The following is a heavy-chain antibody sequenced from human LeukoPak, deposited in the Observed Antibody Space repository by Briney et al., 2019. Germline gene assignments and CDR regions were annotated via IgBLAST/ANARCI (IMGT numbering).Heavy chain of an antibody. CDR3: ARSPYYDRKYNWFDP. CDR1: ADTFTSYY. V-gene: IGHV1-46*01. J-gene: IGHJ5*02. CDR2: INPSGGST. D-gene: IGHD3-22*01. Sequence: ASVKVSCKASADTFTSYYLHWVRQAPGQGFEWMGIINPSGGSTTYAQMFQGRVTMTRDTSTSTVYMELSSLRSEDTAVYYCARSPYYDRKYNWFDPWGQGTLVTVSS.